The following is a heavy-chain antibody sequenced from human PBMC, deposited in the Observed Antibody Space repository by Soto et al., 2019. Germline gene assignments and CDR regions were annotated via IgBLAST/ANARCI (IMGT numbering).Heavy chain of an antibody. CDR2: IYHSGST. Sequence: PSETLSLTCAVSGYSISSGYYWGWVRQPPGKGLEWIGSIYHSGSTYYNLSLKSRVTISVDTSRNQFSLRLSSVTAADTAAYYCARRVIAYTGFDYWGQGTLVTVSS. V-gene: IGHV4-38-2*01. CDR1: GYSISSGYY. CDR3: ARRVIAYTGFDY. J-gene: IGHJ4*02. D-gene: IGHD2-21*01.